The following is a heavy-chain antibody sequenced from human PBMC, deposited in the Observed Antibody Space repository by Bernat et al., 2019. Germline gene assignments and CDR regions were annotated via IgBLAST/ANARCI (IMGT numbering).Heavy chain of an antibody. CDR1: GFTVSSNY. D-gene: IGHD3-10*01. J-gene: IGHJ2*01. V-gene: IGHV3-53*01. CDR3: AGGSGSYSNWYFDL. CDR2: IYSGGST. Sequence: EVQLVESGGGLIQPAGSLRLSCAASGFTVSSNYMSWVRQAPGKGLEWVSVIYSGGSTYYADSVKGRFTISRDNSKNTLYLQMNSLRAEDTAVYYCAGGSGSYSNWYFDLWGRGTLVTVSS.